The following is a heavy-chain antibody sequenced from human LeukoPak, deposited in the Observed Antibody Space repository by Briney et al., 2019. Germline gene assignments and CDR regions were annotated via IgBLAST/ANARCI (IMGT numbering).Heavy chain of an antibody. CDR3: AKENYGDSTGGRFQH. CDR1: GFTFDDYG. J-gene: IGHJ1*01. CDR2: INWNGGST. D-gene: IGHD4-17*01. V-gene: IGHV3-20*04. Sequence: GGSLRLSCTASGFTFDDYGMNWVRQAPGKGLEWVSGINWNGGSTGYADSVKGRFTISRDNAKNSLYLQMNSLRAEDTAVYYCAKENYGDSTGGRFQHWGQGTLVTVSS.